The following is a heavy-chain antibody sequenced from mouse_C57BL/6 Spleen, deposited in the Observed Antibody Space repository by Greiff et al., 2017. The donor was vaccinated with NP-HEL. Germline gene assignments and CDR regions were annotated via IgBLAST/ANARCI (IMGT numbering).Heavy chain of an antibody. Sequence: QVQLQQPGAELVMPGASVKLSCKASGYTFTSYWMHWVKQRPGQGLEWIGEIDPSDSYTNYNQKFKGKSTLTVDKSSSTAYMQLSSRTSEDSAVYYCARGGDGYYFDYWGQGTTLTVSS. CDR2: IDPSDSYT. CDR3: ARGGDGYYFDY. CDR1: GYTFTSYW. V-gene: IGHV1-69*01. D-gene: IGHD2-3*01. J-gene: IGHJ2*01.